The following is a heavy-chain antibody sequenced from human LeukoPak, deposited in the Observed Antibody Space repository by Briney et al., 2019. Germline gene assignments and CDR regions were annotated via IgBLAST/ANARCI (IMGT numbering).Heavy chain of an antibody. Sequence: SETLSLTCTVSGGSISSYYWSWIRQPPGKGLEWIGNIYDRGSTKYNPSLKSLATISVDTSKNQFSLRLSSVTAADTAVYYCARGRTFDNWGQGTLVTVSS. CDR2: IYDRGST. V-gene: IGHV4-59*01. CDR3: ARGRTFDN. J-gene: IGHJ4*02. CDR1: GGSISSYY.